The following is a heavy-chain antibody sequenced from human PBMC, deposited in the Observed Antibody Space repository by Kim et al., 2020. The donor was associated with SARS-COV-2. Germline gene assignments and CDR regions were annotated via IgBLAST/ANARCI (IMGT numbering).Heavy chain of an antibody. D-gene: IGHD2-2*02. CDR3: ARDASKYCSRTSCYSGYY. V-gene: IGHV1-18*04. CDR1: GYTFTDYG. Sequence: ASVKVSCKASGYTFTDYGISWVRRAPGQGLQWMGWISVYNGDIKYAQNFQGRVTVTTETSTSTAYMELRGLRYDDTAVYYCARDASKYCSRTSCYSGYY. CDR2: ISVYNGDI. J-gene: IGHJ6*01.